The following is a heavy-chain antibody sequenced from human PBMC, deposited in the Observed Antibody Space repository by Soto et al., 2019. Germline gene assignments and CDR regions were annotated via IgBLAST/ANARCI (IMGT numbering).Heavy chain of an antibody. CDR2: TRDRSRSYTM. V-gene: IGHV3-72*01. CDR1: GFTLNDHY. Sequence: GGSLRLSCAASGFTLNDHYIDWVRQAPGKGLEWVGRTRDRSRSYTMEYAASVKGRFTISRDASKDSLYLQMNSLKTEDTAVYYCVRVRGDGWYHPDYWGQGALVTVSS. J-gene: IGHJ4*02. CDR3: VRVRGDGWYHPDY. D-gene: IGHD6-19*01.